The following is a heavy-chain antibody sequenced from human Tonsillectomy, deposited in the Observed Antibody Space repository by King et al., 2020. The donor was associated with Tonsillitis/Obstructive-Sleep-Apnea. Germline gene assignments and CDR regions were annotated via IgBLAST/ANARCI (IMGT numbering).Heavy chain of an antibody. CDR1: GFIFTNAW. CDR2: IKSKTDGGTT. J-gene: IGHJ3*01. D-gene: IGHD2-2*01. Sequence: QLVQSGGGLVKPGGSLRLSCAASGFIFTNAWMNWVRQAPGKGLEWVGRIKSKTDGGTTHYAAPVKGRFTISRDDSKNRLYLQMNSLKTEDTAVYYCAADLVVPGAINAFDYWGQGTMVTVSS. V-gene: IGHV3-15*07. CDR3: AADLVVPGAINAFDY.